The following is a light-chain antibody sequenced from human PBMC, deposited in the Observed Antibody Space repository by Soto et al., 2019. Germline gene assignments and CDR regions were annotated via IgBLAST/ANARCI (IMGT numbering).Light chain of an antibody. V-gene: IGKV3D-15*01. CDR3: QQYIRWPLT. J-gene: IGKJ4*01. Sequence: EIVLTQSPGTLSLSPGERATLSCRASQSVSSSYLAWYQQKPGQAPRLLIYDASTRATGTPARFSGSGSGTEFTLAVSSLQSEDYALYFCQQYIRWPLTFGGGTKVDIK. CDR1: QSVSSSY. CDR2: DAS.